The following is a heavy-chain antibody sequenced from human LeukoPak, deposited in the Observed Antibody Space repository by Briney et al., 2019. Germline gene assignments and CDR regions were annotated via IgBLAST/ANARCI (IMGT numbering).Heavy chain of an antibody. J-gene: IGHJ4*02. CDR2: ISAYNGNT. Sequence: ASVNVSCKASGYTFTIYGISWVRQAPGQGLEWMGWISAYNGNTNYAQKLPGRVTMTTDTSTSTAYMELRSLRSDDTAVYYCEREEKAAASDYWGQGTLVTVSS. D-gene: IGHD6-13*01. CDR3: EREEKAAASDY. V-gene: IGHV1-18*01. CDR1: GYTFTIYG.